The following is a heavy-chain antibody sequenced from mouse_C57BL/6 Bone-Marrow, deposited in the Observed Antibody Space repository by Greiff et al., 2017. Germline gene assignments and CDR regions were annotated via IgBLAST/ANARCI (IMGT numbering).Heavy chain of an antibody. CDR3: TYDYDGDCDY. CDR2: IDPENGDT. CDR1: GFNIKDDY. D-gene: IGHD2-4*01. J-gene: IGHJ2*01. V-gene: IGHV14-4*01. Sequence: EVQLQQSGAELVRPGASVKLSCTASGFNIKDDYMHWVKQRPEQGLEWIGWIDPENGDTEYASKFQGKATITADTSSNTAYLQLSSLTSEDTAVYYCTYDYDGDCDYWGQGTTLTVSS.